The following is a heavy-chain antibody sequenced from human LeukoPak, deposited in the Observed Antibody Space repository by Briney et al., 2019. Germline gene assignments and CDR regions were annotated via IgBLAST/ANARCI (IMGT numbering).Heavy chain of an antibody. V-gene: IGHV3-23*01. D-gene: IGHD3-3*01. J-gene: IGHJ4*02. CDR1: GFTFSTYD. CDR2: ISSSGGST. CDR3: AKSALYDFWSGYPPPTFDY. Sequence: GGSLRHSCAASGFTFSTYDMSWVRQAPGKGLEWVSGISSSGGSTYYADSMKGRFTISRDNSKNTLYLQMNSLRAEDTAVYYCAKSALYDFWSGYPPPTFDYWGQGALVTVSS.